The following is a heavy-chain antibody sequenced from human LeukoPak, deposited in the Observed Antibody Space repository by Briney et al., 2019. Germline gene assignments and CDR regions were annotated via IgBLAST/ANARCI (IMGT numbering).Heavy chain of an antibody. D-gene: IGHD2-21*01. Sequence: GASVKVSCKASGYTFTGHYMHWVRQAPGQGLEWMGWINPNTDGTNYAQKFQGRVTMTRDTSISTAYMELSGLTSDDTAVYCCARDVVGGGTAWFDPWGQGTLVTVSS. CDR3: ARDVVGGGTAWFDP. V-gene: IGHV1-2*02. CDR1: GYTFTGHY. J-gene: IGHJ5*02. CDR2: INPNTDGT.